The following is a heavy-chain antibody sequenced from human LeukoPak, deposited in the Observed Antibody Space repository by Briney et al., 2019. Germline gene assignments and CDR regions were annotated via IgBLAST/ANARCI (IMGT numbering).Heavy chain of an antibody. Sequence: GGSLRLSCAASGFTFSSYAMSRVRQAPGKGLEWVSAISGSGGSTYYADSVKGRFTISRDNSKNTLYLQMNRLRGEDPAVYYWPNPLIPMVRGAPPTGFWGQGTLVSVSS. J-gene: IGHJ4*02. CDR1: GFTFSSYA. CDR2: ISGSGGST. D-gene: IGHD3-10*01. V-gene: IGHV3-23*01. CDR3: PNPLIPMVRGAPPTGF.